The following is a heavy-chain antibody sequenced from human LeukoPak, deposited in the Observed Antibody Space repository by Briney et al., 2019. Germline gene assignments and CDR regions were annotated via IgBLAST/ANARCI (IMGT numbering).Heavy chain of an antibody. Sequence: GASVKVSCKASGYTFTSYGISWVRQAPGQGLEWMGWISAYNGNTNYAQKLQGRVTMTTDTSTSTAYMELRSLRSDDTAVYYCARGVYGSGSYYIFEPLDRFSYFDYWGQGTLVTVSS. V-gene: IGHV1-18*01. CDR3: ARGVYGSGSYYIFEPLDRFSYFDY. J-gene: IGHJ4*02. CDR2: ISAYNGNT. D-gene: IGHD3-10*01. CDR1: GYTFTSYG.